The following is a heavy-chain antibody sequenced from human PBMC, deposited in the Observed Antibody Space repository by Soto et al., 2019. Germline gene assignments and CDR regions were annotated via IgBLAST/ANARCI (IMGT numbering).Heavy chain of an antibody. Sequence: SETLSLTCTVPGGSISSYYWSWIRQPPGKGLEWIGYIHYSGSTNYNPSLRSRVTISVDTPKNQFSLKVNSMIAADTAIYYCARGGVAARKGRWFDPWGQGTLVTVSS. V-gene: IGHV4-59*01. CDR1: GGSISSYY. J-gene: IGHJ5*02. D-gene: IGHD6-25*01. CDR2: IHYSGST. CDR3: ARGGVAARKGRWFDP.